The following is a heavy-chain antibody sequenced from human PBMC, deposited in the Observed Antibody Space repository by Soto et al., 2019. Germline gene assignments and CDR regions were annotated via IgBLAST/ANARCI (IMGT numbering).Heavy chain of an antibody. J-gene: IGHJ4*02. D-gene: IGHD3-22*01. Sequence: PSETLSLTCTVSGGSISSSSYYWGWIRQPPGKGLEWIGSIYYSGSTYYNPSLKSRVTISVDTSKNQFSLKLSSVTAADTAVYYCARNGTNYYDSSGSKGCFDYWGQGTLVTVSS. CDR3: ARNGTNYYDSSGSKGCFDY. CDR1: GGSISSSSYY. CDR2: IYYSGST. V-gene: IGHV4-39*01.